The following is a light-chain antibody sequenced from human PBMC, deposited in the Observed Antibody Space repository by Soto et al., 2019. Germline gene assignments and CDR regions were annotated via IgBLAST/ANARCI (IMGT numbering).Light chain of an antibody. V-gene: IGLV1-51*01. CDR2: DNN. CDR3: RTWDSSLSAGVV. Sequence: QSVLTQPPSVSAAPGQKVTIACSGSTSNIENNYVSWYQQLPGTAPKLLIYDNNKRPSGIPDRFSGFKSGTSATLGITGLQTGDEAIYYCRTWDSSLSAGVVFGGGTKLTVL. CDR1: TSNIENNY. J-gene: IGLJ2*01.